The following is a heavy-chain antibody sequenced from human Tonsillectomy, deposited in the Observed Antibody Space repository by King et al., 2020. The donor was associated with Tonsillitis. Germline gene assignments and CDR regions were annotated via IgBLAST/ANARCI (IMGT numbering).Heavy chain of an antibody. Sequence: VQLVQSGAEVKKPGASVKVSCKASGYTFSSFYMHWVRQAPVQGLEWMGIISPSGGSTSDAQKFQGRVTMAIDTSTTTVYMELNSLRSEDTALYYCARGADVDASFDYWGQGTLVSVSS. CDR1: GYTFSSFY. V-gene: IGHV1-46*01. CDR2: ISPSGGST. D-gene: IGHD2-15*01. J-gene: IGHJ4*02. CDR3: ARGADVDASFDY.